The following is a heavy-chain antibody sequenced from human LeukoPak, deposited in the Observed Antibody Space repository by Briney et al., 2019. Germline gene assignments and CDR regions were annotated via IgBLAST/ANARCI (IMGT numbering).Heavy chain of an antibody. D-gene: IGHD4-17*01. CDR3: ARRSTVTPYDFYYMDV. J-gene: IGHJ6*03. CDR2: IKQDGSER. Sequence: GGSLRLSCAASEFTFSDYGMSWVRQAPGKGLEWVANIKQDGSERYYVDSVKGRFTISRNNANNLLFLQMDSLRADDTAVYYCARRSTVTPYDFYYMDVWGKGSTVNVSS. CDR1: EFTFSDYG. V-gene: IGHV3-7*01.